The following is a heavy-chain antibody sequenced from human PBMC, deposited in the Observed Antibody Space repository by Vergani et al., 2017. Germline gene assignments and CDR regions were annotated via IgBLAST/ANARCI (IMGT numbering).Heavy chain of an antibody. D-gene: IGHD2-2*01. CDR2: ISSSSSYI. V-gene: IGHV3-21*04. Sequence: EVQLVESGGGLVQPGGSLRLSCAASGFTFTSYSMNWVRQAPGKGLEWVSSISSSSSYIYYADSVKGRFTISRDNAKNSLYLQMNSLRAEDTALYYCAKGGGYCSSTSCYYYYGMDVWGQGTTVTVSS. J-gene: IGHJ6*02. CDR3: AKGGGYCSSTSCYYYYGMDV. CDR1: GFTFTSYS.